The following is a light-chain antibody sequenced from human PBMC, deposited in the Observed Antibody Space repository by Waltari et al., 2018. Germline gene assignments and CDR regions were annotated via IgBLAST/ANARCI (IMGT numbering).Light chain of an antibody. V-gene: IGKV3-20*01. J-gene: IGKJ1*01. Sequence: EIQLTQSPGTLSFSPWDGGTLSCRASQSVSRFLAWYQQKPGQAPRLLIYGASTSATGIPDRFRGNGSGTDFSLTISRLEPEDYAVYYCQKYDRLPATFGQGTKVEIK. CDR2: GAS. CDR3: QKYDRLPAT. CDR1: QSVSRF.